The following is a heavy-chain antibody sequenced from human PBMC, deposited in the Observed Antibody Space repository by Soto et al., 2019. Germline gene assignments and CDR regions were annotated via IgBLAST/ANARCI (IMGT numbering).Heavy chain of an antibody. CDR1: GFTFRSYV. CDR3: ARWGTTGGLDV. J-gene: IGHJ1*01. Sequence: QVQLVESGGGVVQLGTSLRVSCVGSGFTFRSYVIHWVRQAPGKGLEWVALTSYDGSDKYYGDSVRGRFTISRDNSRNTVDLQMDSLRLEDTALYYCARWGTTGGLDVWGQGTLVFVSS. CDR2: TSYDGSDK. D-gene: IGHD3-16*01. V-gene: IGHV3-30*19.